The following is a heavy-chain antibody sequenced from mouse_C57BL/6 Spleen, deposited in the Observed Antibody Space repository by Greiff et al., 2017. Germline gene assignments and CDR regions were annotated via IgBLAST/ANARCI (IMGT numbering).Heavy chain of an antibody. CDR1: GYAFTNYL. CDR2: INPGSGGT. Sequence: QVQLQQSGAELVRPGTSVTVSCKASGYAFTNYLIQWVKQRPGQGLEWIGVINPGSGGTNYNEKFKGKATLTADKSSSTAYMQLSSLTSEDSAVYYCARSRDYYAMDYWGQGTSVTVSS. V-gene: IGHV1-54*01. CDR3: ARSRDYYAMDY. J-gene: IGHJ4*01.